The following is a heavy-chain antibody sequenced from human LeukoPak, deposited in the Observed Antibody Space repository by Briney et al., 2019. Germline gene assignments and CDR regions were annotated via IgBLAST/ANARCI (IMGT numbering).Heavy chain of an antibody. D-gene: IGHD1-26*01. CDR2: ISAYNGNT. CDR3: AREKGAMVDY. J-gene: IGHJ4*02. CDR1: GYTFTSYG. V-gene: IGHV1-18*01. Sequence: GASVKVSCKASGYTFTSYGISWVRQAPGQGLEWMGWISAYNGNTNYAQKLQGRVTMTRDTSTSTAYMELSSLGSEDTAVYYCAREKGAMVDYWGQGTLVTVSS.